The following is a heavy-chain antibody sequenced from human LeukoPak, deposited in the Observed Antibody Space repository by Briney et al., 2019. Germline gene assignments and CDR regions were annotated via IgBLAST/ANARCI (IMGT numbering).Heavy chain of an antibody. CDR3: AKDRAYYYDSSGYPWVDAFDI. CDR2: IWYDGSNK. V-gene: IGHV3-33*06. CDR1: GFIFSSYG. J-gene: IGHJ3*02. D-gene: IGHD3-22*01. Sequence: GGSLRLSCAASGFIFSSYGMHWVRQAPGKGLEWVAVIWYDGSNKDYADSVKGRFTISRDNSKNTPYLQMNSLRAEDTAVYYCAKDRAYYYDSSGYPWVDAFDIWGQGTMVTVSS.